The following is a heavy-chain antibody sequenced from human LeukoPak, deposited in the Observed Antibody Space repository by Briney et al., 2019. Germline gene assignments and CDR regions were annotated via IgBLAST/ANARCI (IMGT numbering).Heavy chain of an antibody. V-gene: IGHV3-48*03. Sequence: GGSLRPSCAASGFTFSSYEMNWVRQAPGKGLEWVSYISSSGSTIYYAGSVKGRFTISRDNAKNSLYLQMNSLRAEDTAVYYCARPLTIAAAGNYYYYYGMDVWGKGTTVTVSS. CDR3: ARPLTIAAAGNYYYYYGMDV. CDR2: ISSSGSTI. D-gene: IGHD6-13*01. J-gene: IGHJ6*04. CDR1: GFTFSSYE.